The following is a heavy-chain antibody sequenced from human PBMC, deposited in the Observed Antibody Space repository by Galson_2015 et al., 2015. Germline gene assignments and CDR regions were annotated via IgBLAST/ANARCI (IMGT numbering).Heavy chain of an antibody. CDR2: ISGSGGCT. J-gene: IGHJ4*02. Sequence: SLRLSCAASGFTFSSYAMSWVRQAPGEGLEGVSAISGSGGCTYYGGAVKGRVTISRDNSKNTLYLQMNSLRAEDTAVYYCAKTATRGYSYGFVDYWGQGTLVTVSS. V-gene: IGHV3-23*01. CDR3: AKTATRGYSYGFVDY. CDR1: GFTFSSYA. D-gene: IGHD5-18*01.